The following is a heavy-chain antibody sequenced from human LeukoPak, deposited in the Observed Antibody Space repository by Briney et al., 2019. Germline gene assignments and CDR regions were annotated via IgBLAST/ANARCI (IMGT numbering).Heavy chain of an antibody. D-gene: IGHD3-22*01. V-gene: IGHV3-53*04. CDR2: IYSGGST. CDR1: GFTVSSDY. CDR3: RFQDYYDSSGFEGYFDY. J-gene: IGHJ4*02. Sequence: GGSLRLSCAASGFTVSSDYMSWVRQAPGKGLEWVSVIYSGGSTYYADSVKGRFTISRHNSKNTLYLQMNSLRAEDTAVYYCRFQDYYDSSGFEGYFDYWGQGTLVTVSS.